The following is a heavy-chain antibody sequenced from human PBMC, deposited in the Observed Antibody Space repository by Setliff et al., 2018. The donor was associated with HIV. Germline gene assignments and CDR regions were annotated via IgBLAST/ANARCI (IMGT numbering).Heavy chain of an antibody. Sequence: LSLTCAVYGESFSGYYRSWIRQPAGKGLEWLGEINHSGRTKYNPSLKSRASISADTSKNQFSLRLTSVTAADTAVYYCARGAPYCNHGICHLFDYWGHGNLVTVSS. J-gene: IGHJ4*01. CDR1: GESFSGYY. V-gene: IGHV4-34*01. CDR3: ARGAPYCNHGICHLFDY. D-gene: IGHD2-8*01. CDR2: INHSGRT.